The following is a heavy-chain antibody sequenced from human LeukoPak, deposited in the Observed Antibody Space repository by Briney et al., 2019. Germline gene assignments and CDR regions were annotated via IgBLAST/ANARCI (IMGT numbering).Heavy chain of an antibody. V-gene: IGHV1-2*02. D-gene: IGHD6-19*01. CDR3: ASVAGTPFDYYYMDV. Sequence: ASVKVSCKVSGDTFIGYYIHWVRQAPGQGLEWMGWINPHSGGTNYAQKFQGRVTMTRDMSISTAYMELSRLRSDDTAVYYCASVAGTPFDYYYMDVWGKGTTVTVSS. J-gene: IGHJ6*03. CDR2: INPHSGGT. CDR1: GDTFIGYY.